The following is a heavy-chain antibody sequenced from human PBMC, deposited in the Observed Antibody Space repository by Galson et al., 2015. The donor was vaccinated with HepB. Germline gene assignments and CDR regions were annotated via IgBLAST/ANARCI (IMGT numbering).Heavy chain of an antibody. CDR1: GFTFNTYR. V-gene: IGHV3-21*05. Sequence: SLRLSCAASGFTFNTYRMNWVRQAPGKGLEWVSYISTSGSETYYAESVRGRFTISRDNAKNSLYLQMNSLRAEDTAVYYCASAYCSSTSCYTLIGYWGQGTLVXVSS. D-gene: IGHD2-2*02. CDR2: ISTSGSET. J-gene: IGHJ4*02. CDR3: ASAYCSSTSCYTLIGY.